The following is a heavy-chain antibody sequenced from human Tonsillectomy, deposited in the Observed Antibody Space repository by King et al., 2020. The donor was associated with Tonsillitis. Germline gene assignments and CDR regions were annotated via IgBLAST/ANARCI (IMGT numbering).Heavy chain of an antibody. CDR2: ISSSGSTI. Sequence: VQLVQSGGGLVQPGGSLRLSCAASGFTFSSYEMNWVRLAPGKGLEWVSSISSSGSTIYYADSVKGRFTISRDNAKNSLYLQMNSLRAEDTAVYYCASQVRYNWNVHYWGQGTLVTVSS. CDR1: GFTFSSYE. J-gene: IGHJ4*02. CDR3: ASQVRYNWNVHY. D-gene: IGHD1-20*01. V-gene: IGHV3-48*03.